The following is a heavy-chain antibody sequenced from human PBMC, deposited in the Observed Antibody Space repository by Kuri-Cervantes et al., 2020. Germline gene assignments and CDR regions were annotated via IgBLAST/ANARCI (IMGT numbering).Heavy chain of an antibody. CDR3: VRTSILCSGGSCYDD. CDR1: GYTFSNYY. J-gene: IGHJ4*02. CDR2: INPSGGRA. Sequence: ASVKVSCKASGYTFSNYYMHWVRQAPGQGLEWMGIINPSGGRASYTQNFQGRVTMTRDTSTSTVYMELSSLRSEDTAVYYCVRTSILCSGGSCYDDWGQGTLVTDSS. V-gene: IGHV1-46*01. D-gene: IGHD2-15*01.